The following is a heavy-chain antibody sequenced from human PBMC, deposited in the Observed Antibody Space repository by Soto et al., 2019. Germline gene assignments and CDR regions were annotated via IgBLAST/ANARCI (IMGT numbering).Heavy chain of an antibody. CDR1: GFTLSSYD. D-gene: IGHD6-19*01. J-gene: IGHJ4*02. CDR3: AVGARAVAVTCNDY. CDR2: ISGSGGST. V-gene: IGHV3-23*01. Sequence: GGSLRLSCAASGFTLSSYDMSWVRQAPGKGLGWVSAISGSGGSTYYADSVKGRFTISRDNSKNTLYLQMNSLRAEDTAVYYFAVGARAVAVTCNDYWGQGALVAVSS.